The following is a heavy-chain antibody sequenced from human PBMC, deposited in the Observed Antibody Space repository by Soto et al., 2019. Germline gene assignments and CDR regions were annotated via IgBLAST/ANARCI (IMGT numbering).Heavy chain of an antibody. J-gene: IGHJ5*01. CDR2: ISTTSFTI. V-gene: IGHV3-48*02. Sequence: GGSLRLSCAASGFRFSTYNMDWVRQAPGKGPEWIAHISTTSFTIYYADSVKGRFTISRDNDRNSLYLEMNSLRDEDTAVYYCARDRCYDGTCYSASDSWGQGTLVTVSS. CDR1: GFRFSTYN. CDR3: ARDRCYDGTCYSASDS. D-gene: IGHD2-15*01.